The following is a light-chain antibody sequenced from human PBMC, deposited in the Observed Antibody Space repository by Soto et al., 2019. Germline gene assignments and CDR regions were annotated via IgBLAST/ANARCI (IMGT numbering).Light chain of an antibody. CDR1: ASDGGAYNY. J-gene: IGLJ1*01. V-gene: IGLV2-14*01. Sequence: QAVLTQPASVSGSPGQAITISCTGTASDGGAYNYVSWYQHHPDKAPNPMMSEVRNRHSGVSNRFSGSKSPNTASLTISGIQPEDAADYYCGPYAPSDTVVLGPGSLGTV. CDR2: EVR. CDR3: GPYAPSDTVV.